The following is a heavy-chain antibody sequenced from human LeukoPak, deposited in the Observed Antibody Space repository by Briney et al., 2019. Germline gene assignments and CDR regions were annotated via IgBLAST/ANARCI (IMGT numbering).Heavy chain of an antibody. CDR2: ISSSSSYI. CDR1: GFTFSSYS. CDR3: ARDMYYYDSSGYPPDAFDI. D-gene: IGHD3-22*01. J-gene: IGHJ3*02. Sequence: EGSLRLSCAASGFTFSSYSMNWVRQAPGKGLEWVSSISSSSSYIYYADSVKGRFTISRDNAKNSLYLQMNSLRAEDTAVYYCARDMYYYDSSGYPPDAFDIWGQGTMVTVSS. V-gene: IGHV3-21*01.